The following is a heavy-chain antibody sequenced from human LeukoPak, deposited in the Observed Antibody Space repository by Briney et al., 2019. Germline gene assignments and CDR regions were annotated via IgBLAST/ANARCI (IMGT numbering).Heavy chain of an antibody. D-gene: IGHD6-19*01. V-gene: IGHV3-23*01. CDR3: AKSPGGWFHDD. Sequence: GGSLRLSCVASGFTFSRGLSWVRQTPGQGLEWVSSISTETDSTYYAVSVKGRFTISRENSKNTLSLQMNSMRGEDTAVYYCAKSPGGWFHDDWGQGTLVTVSS. J-gene: IGHJ4*02. CDR1: GFTFSRG. CDR2: ISTETDST.